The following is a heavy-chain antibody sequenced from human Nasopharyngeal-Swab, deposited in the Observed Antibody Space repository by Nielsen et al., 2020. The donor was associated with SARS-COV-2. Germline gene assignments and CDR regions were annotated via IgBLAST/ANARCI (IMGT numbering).Heavy chain of an antibody. CDR1: GETLTELS. J-gene: IGHJ4*02. Sequence: AAAKVFCKVSGETLTELSMHWVRQAPGKGLEWMGGFDPEDGETIYAQKFQGRVTMTEDTSTDTAYMELSSLRFEDTAVYYCAILQLWLRVDYWGQGTLVTVSS. CDR3: AILQLWLRVDY. D-gene: IGHD5-18*01. V-gene: IGHV1-24*01. CDR2: FDPEDGET.